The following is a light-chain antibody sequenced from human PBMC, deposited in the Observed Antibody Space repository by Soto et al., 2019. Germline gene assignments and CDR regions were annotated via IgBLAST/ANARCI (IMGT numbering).Light chain of an antibody. CDR3: CSYTTSSTHVV. V-gene: IGLV2-14*01. CDR1: SSDVGSYNY. CDR2: DVS. J-gene: IGLJ2*01. Sequence: QSALTQPASVSGSPGQSITISCTGTSSDVGSYNYFSWYQQYPGKAPKLMIYDVSNRPSGVSYRFSGSKSGNTASLTISGLQAEDEADSYCCSYTTSSTHVVFGGGTKLTVL.